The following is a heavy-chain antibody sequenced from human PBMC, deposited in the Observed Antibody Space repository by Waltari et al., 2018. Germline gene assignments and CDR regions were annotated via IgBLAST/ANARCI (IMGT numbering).Heavy chain of an antibody. CDR2: ILPSGGT. Sequence: QVQLQQWGAGLLKPSETLSLTCVIHSGSFSGFHWSWLRQPPGQGLEWIGEILPSGGTNYNPSLKSRVTMSVDTFKNQFSLKVVSVDAADTAVYYCARGGDRGGDCVLGYWGQGTLVTVSS. V-gene: IGHV4-34*01. CDR1: SGSFSGFH. CDR3: ARGGDRGGDCVLGY. D-gene: IGHD2-21*02. J-gene: IGHJ4*02.